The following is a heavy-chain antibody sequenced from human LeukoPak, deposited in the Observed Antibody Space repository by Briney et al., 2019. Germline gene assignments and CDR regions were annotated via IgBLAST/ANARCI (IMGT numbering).Heavy chain of an antibody. D-gene: IGHD2-15*01. CDR2: MSPNSGNT. V-gene: IGHV1-8*01. CDR1: GYTFTSYD. J-gene: IGHJ4*02. Sequence: ASVKVSCKASGYTFTSYDIYWLRQAPGQGPEWMGWMSPNSGNTGSAQRFQGRVTMTRDTSMSSAYMELSNLRPEDTAVYYCARGSFSRWTTQSYFDYWGQGTLVTVSS. CDR3: ARGSFSRWTTQSYFDY.